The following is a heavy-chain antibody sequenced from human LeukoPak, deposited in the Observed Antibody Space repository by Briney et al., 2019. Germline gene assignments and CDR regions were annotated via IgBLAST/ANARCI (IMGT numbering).Heavy chain of an antibody. Sequence: SETLSLTCTVSSGSISSYDWRWIRQPPGKGLEWIGYIYYSGSTNYNPSLKSRVTISVDTSKNQFSLKLRYVTAADTAVYYCARGTTYYDISKDAFDIRGQGTMVTVSS. D-gene: IGHD3-22*01. CDR3: ARGTTYYDISKDAFDI. CDR1: SGSISSYD. J-gene: IGHJ3*02. CDR2: IYYSGST. V-gene: IGHV4-59*01.